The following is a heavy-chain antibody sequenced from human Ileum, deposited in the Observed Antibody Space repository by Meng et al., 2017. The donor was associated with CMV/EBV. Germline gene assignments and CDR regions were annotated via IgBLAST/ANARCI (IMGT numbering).Heavy chain of an antibody. Sequence: GGSLRLSCAASGFTFSAYSMNWVRQAPGKGLEWVSSISASGSNIYYADSVKGRFTISRDNAKNSLYLQMSSLRAEDTAVYYCARDKGGGVSNWFDPWGQGTQVTVSS. CDR3: ARDKGGGVSNWFDP. D-gene: IGHD2-21*01. J-gene: IGHJ5*02. V-gene: IGHV3-21*06. CDR1: GFTFSAYS. CDR2: ISASGSNI.